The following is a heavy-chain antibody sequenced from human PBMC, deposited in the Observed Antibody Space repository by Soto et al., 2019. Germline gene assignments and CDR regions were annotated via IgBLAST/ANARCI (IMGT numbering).Heavy chain of an antibody. D-gene: IGHD3-10*01. V-gene: IGHV4-39*01. CDR3: ARLYRSGFGELPLDY. J-gene: IGHJ4*02. CDR1: GGSISSSSYY. CDR2: IYYSGST. Sequence: SETLSLTCTVSGGSISSSSYYWGWIRQPPGKGLEWIGSIYYSGSTYYNPSLKSRVTISVDTSKNQFSLKLSSVTAADTAVYYCARLYRSGFGELPLDYWGQGTLVTVSS.